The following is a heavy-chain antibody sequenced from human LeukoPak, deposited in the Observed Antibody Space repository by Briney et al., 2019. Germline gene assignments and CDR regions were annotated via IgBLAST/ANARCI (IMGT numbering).Heavy chain of an antibody. Sequence: SVKVSCKASGYTFTSYGISWVRQAPGHRLEWMGWISAYNGNTNYPQTLQGRVTMTTDTSTSTAYMELRSLRSDDTAVYYCARDTQRQWLVLDAFDIWGQGTMVTVSS. D-gene: IGHD6-19*01. CDR3: ARDTQRQWLVLDAFDI. CDR2: ISAYNGNT. J-gene: IGHJ3*02. V-gene: IGHV1-18*01. CDR1: GYTFTSYG.